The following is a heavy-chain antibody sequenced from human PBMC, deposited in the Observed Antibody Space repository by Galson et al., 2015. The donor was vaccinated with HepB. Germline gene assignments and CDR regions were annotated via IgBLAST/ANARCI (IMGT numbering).Heavy chain of an antibody. J-gene: IGHJ6*03. Sequence: SLRLSCAASGFTYGDYAMSWFRQAPGKGLEWVGFIRSKAYGGTTEYAASVKGRFTISRDDSKSIAYLQMNSLKTEDTAVYYCTTSGNDYGDYNYYYYYMDVWGKGTTVTVSS. CDR1: GFTYGDYA. V-gene: IGHV3-49*03. CDR2: IRSKAYGGTT. D-gene: IGHD4-17*01. CDR3: TTSGNDYGDYNYYYYYMDV.